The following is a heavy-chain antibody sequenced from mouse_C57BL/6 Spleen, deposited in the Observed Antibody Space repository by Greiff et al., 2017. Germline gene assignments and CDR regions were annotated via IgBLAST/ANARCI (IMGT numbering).Heavy chain of an antibody. CDR3: ARGGYYSNLYYFDY. CDR1: GYTFTSYW. D-gene: IGHD2-5*01. Sequence: QVQLQQPGAELVKPGASVKMSCKASGYTFTSYWITWVKQRPGQGLEWIGDLYPGSGSTNYNEKFKSKATLTVNTSSSTAYMQLSSLTSEDSAVYYCARGGYYSNLYYFDYWGQGTTLTVSS. V-gene: IGHV1-55*01. CDR2: LYPGSGST. J-gene: IGHJ2*01.